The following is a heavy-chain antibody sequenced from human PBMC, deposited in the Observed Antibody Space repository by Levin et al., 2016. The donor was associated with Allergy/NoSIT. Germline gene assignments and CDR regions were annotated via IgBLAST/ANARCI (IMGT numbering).Heavy chain of an antibody. Sequence: VRQMPGKGLEWMGIIYPGDSDTRYSPSFQGQVTISADKSISTAYLQWSSLKASDTAMYYCARLGGDFWSGYYTFDPWGQGTLVTVSS. J-gene: IGHJ5*02. CDR2: IYPGDSDT. V-gene: IGHV5-51*01. CDR3: ARLGGDFWSGYYTFDP. D-gene: IGHD3-3*01.